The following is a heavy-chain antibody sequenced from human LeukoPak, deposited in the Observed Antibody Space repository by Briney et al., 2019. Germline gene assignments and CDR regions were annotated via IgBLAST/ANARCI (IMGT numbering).Heavy chain of an antibody. Sequence: GGSLRLSCAASVFTFSSYSMNWVRQAPGKGLEWVSSISSSSSYIYYADSVKGRFTISRDNAKNSLYLQMNSLRAEDTAVYYCARARGYSYGFDYWGQGTLVTVSS. V-gene: IGHV3-21*01. CDR3: ARARGYSYGFDY. CDR2: ISSSSSYI. D-gene: IGHD5-18*01. CDR1: VFTFSSYS. J-gene: IGHJ4*02.